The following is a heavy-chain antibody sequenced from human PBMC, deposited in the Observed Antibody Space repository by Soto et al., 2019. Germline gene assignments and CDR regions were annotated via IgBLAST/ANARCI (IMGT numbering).Heavy chain of an antibody. CDR1: GYTFTSYY. D-gene: IGHD2-15*01. CDR3: AGPRVVAATPDAFDI. J-gene: IGHJ3*02. V-gene: IGHV1-46*03. Sequence: ASVKVSCKASGYTFTSYYMHWVRQAPGQGLEWMGIINPSGGSTSYAQKFQGRVTMTRDTSTSTVYMELSSLRSEDTAVYYCAGPRVVAATPDAFDIWGQGTMVTVSS. CDR2: INPSGGST.